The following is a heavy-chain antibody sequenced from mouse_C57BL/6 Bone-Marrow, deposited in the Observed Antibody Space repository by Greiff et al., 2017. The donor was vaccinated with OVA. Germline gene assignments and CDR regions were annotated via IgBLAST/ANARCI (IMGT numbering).Heavy chain of an antibody. D-gene: IGHD2-4*01. Sequence: VQLQQSGAELVRPGASVTLSCKASGYTFTDYEMHWVKQTPVHGLEWIGAIDPETGGTAYNQKFKGKAILTADKSSSTAYMELRSLTSEDSAVYYCTRDDIAMIRGYWGQGTTLTVSS. V-gene: IGHV1-15*01. CDR1: GYTFTDYE. J-gene: IGHJ2*01. CDR3: TRDDIAMIRGY. CDR2: IDPETGGT.